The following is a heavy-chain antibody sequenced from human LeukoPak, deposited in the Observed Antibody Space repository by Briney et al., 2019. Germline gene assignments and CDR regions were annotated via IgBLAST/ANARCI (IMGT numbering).Heavy chain of an antibody. CDR3: ARDGEYSTLGAFDI. CDR2: IKQDGSEK. Sequence: PGGSLRLSCAASGFTFSSYWMSWVRQAPGKRLEWVANIKQDGSEKYYVDSVKGRFTISRDNAKNSLYLQMNSLRAEDTAVYYCARDGEYSTLGAFDIWGQGTMVTVSS. CDR1: GFTFSSYW. D-gene: IGHD6-13*01. J-gene: IGHJ3*02. V-gene: IGHV3-7*01.